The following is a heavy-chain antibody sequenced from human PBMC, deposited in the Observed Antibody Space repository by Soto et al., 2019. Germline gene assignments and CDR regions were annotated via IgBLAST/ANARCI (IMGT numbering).Heavy chain of an antibody. CDR1: GYTFTRYT. D-gene: IGHD2-15*01. Sequence: ASVKVSCKASGYTFTRYTMNWVRQAPGQRLEWMGWINPDNGNTKSSQKFQDRVIITRDTSASTAYMDLSSLRSEDTAVYYCARGIATGQRDPWGQGTLVTVSS. J-gene: IGHJ5*02. V-gene: IGHV1-3*01. CDR3: ARGIATGQRDP. CDR2: INPDNGNT.